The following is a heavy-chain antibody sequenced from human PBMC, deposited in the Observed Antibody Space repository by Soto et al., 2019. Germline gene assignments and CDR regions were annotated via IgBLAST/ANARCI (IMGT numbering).Heavy chain of an antibody. V-gene: IGHV3-23*01. CDR3: AKGWSDYFDS. J-gene: IGHJ4*02. Sequence: EVQLLESGGGLVQPGGSLRLSCAASGFTFSTYAMSWVRQAPGTGLEWVSAVSGSGGSTYYADSVKGRFTISRDNSKNTLYLQMSSLRAEDTALYYCAKGWSDYFDSWGQGTLVTVSS. CDR1: GFTFSTYA. CDR2: VSGSGGST. D-gene: IGHD3-3*01.